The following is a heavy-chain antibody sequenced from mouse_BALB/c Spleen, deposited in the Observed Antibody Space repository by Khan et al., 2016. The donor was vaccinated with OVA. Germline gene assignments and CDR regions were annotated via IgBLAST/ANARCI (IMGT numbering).Heavy chain of an antibody. Sequence: QIQLVQSGPELKKPGETVKISCKASGYTFTNYGMNWVKQAPGKGLKWRGWINTYTGEPTYTDDFKGRFAFSLVTSASTAYLQINNLKNEDTATYFCASGGYWYFDVWGAGTTVTVSS. CDR1: GYTFTNYG. D-gene: IGHD1-1*02. J-gene: IGHJ1*01. CDR3: ASGGYWYFDV. V-gene: IGHV9-3-1*01. CDR2: INTYTGEP.